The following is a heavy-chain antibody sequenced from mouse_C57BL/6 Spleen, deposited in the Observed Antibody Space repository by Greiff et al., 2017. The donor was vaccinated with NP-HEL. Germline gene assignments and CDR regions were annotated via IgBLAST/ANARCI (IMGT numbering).Heavy chain of an antibody. J-gene: IGHJ2*01. CDR3: TTAWGNYYGSRGVYYFDY. V-gene: IGHV14-4*01. CDR2: IDPENGDT. D-gene: IGHD1-1*01. CDR1: GFNIKDDY. Sequence: EVQLQQSGAELVRPGASVKLSCTASGFNIKDDYMHWVKQRPEQGLEWIGWIDPENGDTEYASKFPGKATITADTSSNTAYLQLSSLSSEDTAVYYGTTAWGNYYGSRGVYYFDYWGQGTTLTVSS.